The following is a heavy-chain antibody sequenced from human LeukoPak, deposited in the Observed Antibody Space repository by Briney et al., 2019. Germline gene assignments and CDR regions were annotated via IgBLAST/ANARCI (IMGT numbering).Heavy chain of an antibody. J-gene: IGHJ5*02. CDR2: IIPISGTA. D-gene: IGHD6-13*01. CDR3: AKNPGIAAAGAYNWFDP. CDR1: GGTFSSYA. V-gene: IGHV1-69*13. Sequence: ASVKVSCKASGGTFSSYAISWVRQAPGQGLEWMGGIIPISGTANYAQKFQGRVTITADESTSAAYMELSSLRSEDTAVYYCAKNPGIAAAGAYNWFDPWGQGTLVTVSS.